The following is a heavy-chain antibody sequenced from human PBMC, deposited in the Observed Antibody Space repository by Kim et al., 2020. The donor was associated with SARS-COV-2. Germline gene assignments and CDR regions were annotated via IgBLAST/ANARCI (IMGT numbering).Heavy chain of an antibody. CDR1: GGSVSSGGYY. Sequence: SETLSLTCTVSGGSVSSGGYYWSWIRQHPGKGLEWIGYIYYSGSTYYNPSLKSRVTISVDTSKNQFSLKLSSVTAADTAVYYCARITRVGATDFDYWGQGTLVTVSS. D-gene: IGHD1-26*01. V-gene: IGHV4-31*03. J-gene: IGHJ4*02. CDR3: ARITRVGATDFDY. CDR2: IYYSGST.